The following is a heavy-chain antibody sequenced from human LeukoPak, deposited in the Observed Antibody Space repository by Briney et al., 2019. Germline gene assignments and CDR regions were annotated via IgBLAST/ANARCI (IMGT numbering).Heavy chain of an antibody. D-gene: IGHD3-16*02. CDR3: DREVGFGVWGRYQLGDCFDP. CDR1: GCTISSCGYY. J-gene: IGHJ5*02. V-gene: IGHV4-30-2*01. CDR2: FYRSWIT. Sequence: TLSLTCAVSGCTISSCGYYWSWLPQPPGKGLVWIMYFYRSWITYYNPFLESRVTLSEDRSNNQFFLKMSPVAAADTAVHYCDREVGFGVWGRYQLGDCFDPWGRGTLVTVSS.